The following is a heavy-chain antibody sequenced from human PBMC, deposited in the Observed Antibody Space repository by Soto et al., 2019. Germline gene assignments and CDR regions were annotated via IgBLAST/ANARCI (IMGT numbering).Heavy chain of an antibody. CDR3: ARDTNLLTFYSPSWSDQNRSIDV. D-gene: IGHD3-10*01. Sequence: QVHLVQSGAEVRKPGASVKVSCKASGYTFIRYYMHWVRQAHGQVLEWMGIINPSVGRTIYAQKFQSRVSMNRDTSTSTVYVALSSSSSEYQGVYYFARDTNLLTFYSPSWSDQNRSIDVWGQGTTVTV. CDR2: INPSVGRT. CDR1: GYTFIRYY. V-gene: IGHV1-46*01. J-gene: IGHJ6*02.